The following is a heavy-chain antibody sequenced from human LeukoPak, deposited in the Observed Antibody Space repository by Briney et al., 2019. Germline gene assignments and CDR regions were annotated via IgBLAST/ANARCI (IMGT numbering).Heavy chain of an antibody. CDR2: INGGGSTT. Sequence: GGSLRLSCAASGFTFSNNWMHWVRQAPGKGLVWVSHINGGGSTTRYADSVKGRFTISRDNAENTLYLQMNSLRADDTAVYYCAKGRGSWPCYFDYWGQGTLVTVSS. CDR3: AKGRGSWPCYFDY. V-gene: IGHV3-74*01. CDR1: GFTFSNNW. D-gene: IGHD6-13*01. J-gene: IGHJ4*02.